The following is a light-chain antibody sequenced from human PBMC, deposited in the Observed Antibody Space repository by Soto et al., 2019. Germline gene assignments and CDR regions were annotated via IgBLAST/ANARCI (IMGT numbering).Light chain of an antibody. J-gene: IGKJ4*01. Sequence: EIVLTQSPGTLSLSPGERATLSCRASQSVSSSYLAWYPQKPGQAPRLLIYGASSRATGIPDRFSGSGSGTDFTLTISRLEPEEFAVYYCQQYGSSPLTFGGGTKVEIK. V-gene: IGKV3-20*01. CDR3: QQYGSSPLT. CDR1: QSVSSSY. CDR2: GAS.